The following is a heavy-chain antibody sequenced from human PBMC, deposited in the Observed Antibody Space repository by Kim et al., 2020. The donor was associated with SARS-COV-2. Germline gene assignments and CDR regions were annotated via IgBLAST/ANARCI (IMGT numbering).Heavy chain of an antibody. Sequence: GSTSYAQKFQGRITMTRDTSTGTVYMELSSLRSEDTAVYYCARDGYGMDVWGQGTTVTVSS. CDR2: GST. V-gene: IGHV1-46*01. CDR3: ARDGYGMDV. J-gene: IGHJ6*02.